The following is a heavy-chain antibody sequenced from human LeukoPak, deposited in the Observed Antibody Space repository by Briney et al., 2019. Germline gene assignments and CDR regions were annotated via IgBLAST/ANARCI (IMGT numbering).Heavy chain of an antibody. CDR3: TRSSRYDSLNMDV. CDR1: GFTFSSYW. Sequence: GGSLRLSCAASGFTFSSYWMHWVRQAPGRGLVWVSRINSDGSTTNYADSVKGRFTISRDNVKNTVDLQMNSLRAEDTTVCYCTRSSRYDSLNMDVWGKGTTVTVSS. V-gene: IGHV3-74*01. J-gene: IGHJ6*03. CDR2: INSDGSTT. D-gene: IGHD3-16*02.